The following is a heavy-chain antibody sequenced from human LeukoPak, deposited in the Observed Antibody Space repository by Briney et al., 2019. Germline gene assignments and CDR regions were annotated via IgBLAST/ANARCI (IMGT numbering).Heavy chain of an antibody. V-gene: IGHV3-7*01. CDR3: ARDARNYYGSGSYLYYFDY. J-gene: IGHJ4*02. D-gene: IGHD3-10*01. CDR2: IKQDGSEK. Sequence: GGSLRLSCAASGFTFSSYWMSWVRQAPGKGLEWVANIKQDGSEKYYVDSVKGRFTISRDNAKNSLYLQMNSLRAEDTAVYYCARDARNYYGSGSYLYYFDYWAQGTLVTVSS. CDR1: GFTFSSYW.